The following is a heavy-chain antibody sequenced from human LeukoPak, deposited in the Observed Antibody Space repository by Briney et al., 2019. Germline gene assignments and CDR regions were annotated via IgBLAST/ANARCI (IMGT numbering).Heavy chain of an antibody. V-gene: IGHV3-30*02. Sequence: GGSLRLSCAASGFTFSNYGMHWVRQAPGKGLEWVTFIRFDGSNKYYAASVKGRFTISRDNSKNTLYLQLNGLRTEDTAVHYCAKGFSGKFDYWGQGTLVTVSS. CDR3: AKGFSGKFDY. CDR1: GFTFSNYG. J-gene: IGHJ4*02. D-gene: IGHD1-26*01. CDR2: IRFDGSNK.